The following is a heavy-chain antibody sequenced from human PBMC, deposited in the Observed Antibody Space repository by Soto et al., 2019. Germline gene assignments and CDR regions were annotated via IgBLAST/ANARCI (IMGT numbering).Heavy chain of an antibody. D-gene: IGHD3-3*01. Sequence: EVQLVESGGGLVPSGGSLRLSCATSGFIFTDAWMNWVRQAPGKGLEWVGRVKTTAQGETKDYAAPVKGRFTISRDDSRNTLHLQMTSLRTEDTAVYYCPTGSYEGYWGQGVLVTVAS. CDR3: PTGSYEGY. J-gene: IGHJ4*02. CDR1: GFIFTDAW. CDR2: VKTTAQGETK. V-gene: IGHV3-15*07.